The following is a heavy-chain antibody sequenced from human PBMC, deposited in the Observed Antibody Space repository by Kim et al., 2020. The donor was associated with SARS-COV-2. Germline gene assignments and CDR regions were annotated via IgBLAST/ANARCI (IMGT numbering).Heavy chain of an antibody. CDR1: GFTFSSYS. V-gene: IGHV3-48*02. CDR3: AREGGNGVVVVAATREDWFDP. Sequence: LSLTCAASGFTFSSYSMNWVRQAPGKGLEWVSYISSSSSTIYYVDSVKGRFTISRDNAKNSLYLQMNSLRDEDTAVYYCAREGGNGVVVVAATREDWFDPWGQGTLVTVSS. CDR2: ISSSSSTI. J-gene: IGHJ5*02. D-gene: IGHD2-15*01.